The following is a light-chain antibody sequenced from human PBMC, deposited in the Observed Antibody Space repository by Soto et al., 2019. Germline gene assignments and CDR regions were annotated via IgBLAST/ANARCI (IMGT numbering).Light chain of an antibody. V-gene: IGKV3-20*01. CDR2: GAS. CDR1: QRVSSSY. J-gene: IGKJ4*01. Sequence: ESVLTQSPGTLSLSPGERATLSCRASQRVSSSYLAWYQQKPGQAPMLLIYGASSRATGIPDRFSGSGSGTDFTLTISRLEPEDFAVYYCHQYDSSPLTFGGGTKVEIK. CDR3: HQYDSSPLT.